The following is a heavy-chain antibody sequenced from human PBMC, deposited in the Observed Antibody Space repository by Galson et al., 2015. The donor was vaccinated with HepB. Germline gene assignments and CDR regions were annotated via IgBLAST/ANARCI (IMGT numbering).Heavy chain of an antibody. D-gene: IGHD3-3*01. Sequence: SLRLSCAASGFTFSSYSMNWVRQAPGKWLEWVSYISSSSSTIYCADSVKGRFTISRDNAKNSLYLQMNSLRDEDTAVYYCARDLPGGIRFLEWLSPLDYWGQGTLVTVSS. V-gene: IGHV3-48*02. CDR3: ARDLPGGIRFLEWLSPLDY. CDR2: ISSSSSTI. J-gene: IGHJ4*02. CDR1: GFTFSSYS.